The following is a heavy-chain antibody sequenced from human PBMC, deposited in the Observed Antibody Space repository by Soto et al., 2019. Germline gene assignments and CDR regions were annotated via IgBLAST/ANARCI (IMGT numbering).Heavy chain of an antibody. Sequence: QVQLQESGPGLVKPSETLSLTCSVSGGSISTYYWSWIRQPPGKGLEWIGYIFDSGSTKYNPSLKSRVNXLEXTXTNQFSLKLSSVTAADTAVYYCARDLGSSQRAYFDYWGQGTLVTVSS. J-gene: IGHJ4*02. V-gene: IGHV4-59*01. CDR2: IFDSGST. CDR3: ARDLGSSQRAYFDY. CDR1: GGSISTYY. D-gene: IGHD6-13*01.